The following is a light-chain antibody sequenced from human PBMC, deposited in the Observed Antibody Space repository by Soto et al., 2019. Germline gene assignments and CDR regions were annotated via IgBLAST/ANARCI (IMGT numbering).Light chain of an antibody. J-gene: IGKJ5*01. Sequence: EIVLTQSPATLSLSPGERATLSCRASQSLSSNFLAWYQQKPGQAPRLLIYGASSRATGIPDRLSGSGSGTDFTLTISRLEPEDFAVYYCQQYGSSRITFGQGTRLEIK. CDR1: QSLSSNF. CDR3: QQYGSSRIT. V-gene: IGKV3-20*01. CDR2: GAS.